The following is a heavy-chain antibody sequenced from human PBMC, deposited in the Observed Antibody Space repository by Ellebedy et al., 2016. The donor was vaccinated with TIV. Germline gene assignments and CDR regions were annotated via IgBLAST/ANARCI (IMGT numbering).Heavy chain of an antibody. V-gene: IGHV1-2*02. CDR1: GYTFTGYY. J-gene: IGHJ4*02. CDR2: MNPNSGNT. CDR3: ARVRVGATTASDY. Sequence: ASVKVSCKASGYTFTGYYMHWVRQAPGQGLEWMGWMNPNSGNTGYAQKFQGRVTMTTDTSTSTAYMELRSLRSDDTAVYYCARVRVGATTASDYWGQGTLVTVSS. D-gene: IGHD1-26*01.